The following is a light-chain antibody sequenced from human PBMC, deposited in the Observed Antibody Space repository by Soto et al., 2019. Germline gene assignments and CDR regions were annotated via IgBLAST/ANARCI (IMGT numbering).Light chain of an antibody. CDR3: QQRSNWPPIT. CDR2: DAS. V-gene: IGKV3-11*01. Sequence: EIVMTQSPATLSVSRGERATLSCRASQRVSSNLAWYQQKPGQAPRLLIYDASNRATGIPARFSGSGSGTDFTLTISSLEPEDFAVYYCQQRSNWPPITFGQGTRLEIK. CDR1: QRVSSN. J-gene: IGKJ5*01.